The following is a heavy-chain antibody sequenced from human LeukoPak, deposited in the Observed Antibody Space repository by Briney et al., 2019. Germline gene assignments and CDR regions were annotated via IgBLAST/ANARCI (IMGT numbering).Heavy chain of an antibody. J-gene: IGHJ6*03. Sequence: WSLRFSCVSSGFTFSQYPLYGLRQAPGRGLEGVAVFSGGGGDVYQAESLRCRFSISRDNDNNTLYLQMNSVRPEDTAVYHCARNFWSGIHFKFYFYMDVWGKGTTVTVSS. V-gene: IGHV3-30*01. CDR2: FSGGGGDV. CDR1: GFTFSQYP. CDR3: ARNFWSGIHFKFYFYMDV. D-gene: IGHD3-3*01.